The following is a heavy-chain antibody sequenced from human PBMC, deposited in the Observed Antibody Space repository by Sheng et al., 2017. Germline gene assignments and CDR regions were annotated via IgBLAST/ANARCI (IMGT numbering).Heavy chain of an antibody. CDR1: GFTFSSYA. Sequence: EVQLLESGGGLVQPGGPVRLSCAASGFTFSSYAMSWVRQAPGKGLEWVSAISGSGGSTYYADSVKGRFTISRDNSKNTLYLQMNSLRAEDTAVYYCAKDLTTLGVWDYFDYWGQGTLVTVSS. CDR3: AKDLTTLGVWDYFDY. J-gene: IGHJ4*02. V-gene: IGHV3-23*01. D-gene: IGHD3-10*01. CDR2: ISGSGGST.